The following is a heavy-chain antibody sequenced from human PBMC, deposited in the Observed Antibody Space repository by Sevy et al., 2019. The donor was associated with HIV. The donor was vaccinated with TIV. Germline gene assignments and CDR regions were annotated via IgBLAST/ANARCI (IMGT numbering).Heavy chain of an antibody. CDR1: GDSVSSNRAA. D-gene: IGHD2-15*01. CDR3: TRGAHSLDY. CDR2: TYYRSKWYT. V-gene: IGHV6-1*01. Sequence: QSQTLSLTCVISGDSVSSNRAAWNWIRQSPSRGLEWLGRTYYRSKWYTDYAVYVKSRITINPDTSKNQVSLQLNSVTPEDTAVYYCTRGAHSLDYWGQRTLVTVSS. J-gene: IGHJ4*02.